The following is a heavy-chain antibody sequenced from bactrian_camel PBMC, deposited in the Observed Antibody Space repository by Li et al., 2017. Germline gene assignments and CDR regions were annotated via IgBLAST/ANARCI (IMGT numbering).Heavy chain of an antibody. D-gene: IGHD6*01. CDR3: GRDSLNYGGTWSYNF. J-gene: IGHJ4*01. CDR1: GFTFSHYW. Sequence: VQLVESGGALVQPGGSLTLSCATSGFTFSHYWMYWVRQAPGKGLEWVSSIYTEDSSTFYADSVKGRFTISRDNAKNTVHLQMNSLKPEDTGVYYCGRDSLNYGGTWSYNFWGQGTQVTVS. CDR2: IYTEDSST. V-gene: IGHV3S6*01.